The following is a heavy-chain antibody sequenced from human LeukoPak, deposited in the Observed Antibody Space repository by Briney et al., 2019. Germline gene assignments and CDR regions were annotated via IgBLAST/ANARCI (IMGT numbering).Heavy chain of an antibody. CDR3: ARVVAAAATLDWFDP. CDR2: ISTPGTT. CDR1: GLTVSNNY. D-gene: IGHD6-13*01. J-gene: IGHJ5*02. V-gene: IGHV3-66*01. Sequence: GGSLRLSCAPSGLTVSNNYMSWVRQAPGKGLEWVSVISTPGTTYYADSVKGRFAISRDNSNNTLYLQMNSLRAEDTAVYYCARVVAAAATLDWFDPWGQGTLDTVSS.